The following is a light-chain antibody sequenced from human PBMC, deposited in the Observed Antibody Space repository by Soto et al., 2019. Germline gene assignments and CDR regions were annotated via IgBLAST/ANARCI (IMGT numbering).Light chain of an antibody. Sequence: DIQMTQSPSTLSASVGDRVTITFRARQTISNWLAWYQQKPGKAPKLLIYDASILESGVPSRFSGSGSGTEFTLTISSLQPDDFAAYYCQHYSSYSSTFGQGTKVDI. CDR2: DAS. J-gene: IGKJ1*01. CDR1: QTISNW. CDR3: QHYSSYSST. V-gene: IGKV1-5*01.